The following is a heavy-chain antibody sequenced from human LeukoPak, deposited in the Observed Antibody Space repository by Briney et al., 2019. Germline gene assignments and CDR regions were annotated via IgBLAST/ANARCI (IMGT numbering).Heavy chain of an antibody. CDR1: GYTFSGFY. CDR2: INPNSGVT. D-gene: IGHD5-12*01. CDR3: AKDRYGDYEAPFHYYMDA. Sequence: PGASVKVSCKASGYTFSGFYIHWVRQAPGQGLEWMGWINPNSGVTNYAQKLQGRVTITRDTSIDTAYTQLSRLRSDDTAVYYCAKDRYGDYEAPFHYYMDAWGRGTTVTVSS. J-gene: IGHJ6*03. V-gene: IGHV1-2*02.